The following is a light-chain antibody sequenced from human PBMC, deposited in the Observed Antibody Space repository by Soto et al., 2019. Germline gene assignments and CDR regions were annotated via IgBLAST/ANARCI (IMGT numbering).Light chain of an antibody. CDR2: GAS. V-gene: IGKV1D-8*01. CDR1: QDISHY. J-gene: IGKJ2*01. Sequence: VIWMTQSPALVSASTGHRVTITCRVRQDISHYLAWYRQKAGRAPELLIYGASTLESGVPSRFSASGSGRDLSLTISHLQSEDFATYYCQQYHSFPPTFGLGTKLDMK. CDR3: QQYHSFPPT.